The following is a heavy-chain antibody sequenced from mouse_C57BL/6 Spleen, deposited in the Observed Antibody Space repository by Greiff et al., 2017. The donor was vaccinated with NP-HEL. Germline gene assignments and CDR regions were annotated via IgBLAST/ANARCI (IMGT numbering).Heavy chain of an antibody. CDR3: ARWDVDYYARDY. D-gene: IGHD4-1*01. Sequence: VQLQQSGAELARPGASVKMSCKASGYTFTSYTMHWVKQRPGQGLEWIGYINPSSGYTKYNQKFKDKATLTADKSSSTAYMQLSSLTSEDSAVYYCARWDVDYYARDYWRQGTSDTVSS. V-gene: IGHV1-4*01. CDR1: GYTFTSYT. J-gene: IGHJ4*01. CDR2: INPSSGYT.